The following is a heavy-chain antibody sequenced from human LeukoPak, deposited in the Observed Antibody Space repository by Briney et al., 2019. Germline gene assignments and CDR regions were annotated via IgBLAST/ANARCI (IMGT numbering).Heavy chain of an antibody. Sequence: ASVNVSFQASGYTFTSYGISWVRQAPGQGLEWMGWISAYNGNTNYAQKLQGRVTMTTDTSTSTAYMELRSLTAEDTAVYYCVRAQKDYGGNTAMLASRGPGNLVTVSS. CDR2: ISAYNGNT. J-gene: IGHJ4*02. CDR3: VRAQKDYGGNTAMLAS. D-gene: IGHD4-23*01. CDR1: GYTFTSYG. V-gene: IGHV1-18*01.